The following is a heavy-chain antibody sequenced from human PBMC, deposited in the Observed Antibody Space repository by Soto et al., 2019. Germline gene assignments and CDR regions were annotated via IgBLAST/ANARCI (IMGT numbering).Heavy chain of an antibody. Sequence: SETLSLTCTVSGGSISSSSYYWGWIRQPPGKGLEWIGSIYYSGSTYYNPSLKSRVTISVDTSKNQFSLKLSSVTAADTAVYYCARLHYYDSSGYHFDPWGQGTLVTVS. D-gene: IGHD3-22*01. J-gene: IGHJ5*02. CDR2: IYYSGST. CDR3: ARLHYYDSSGYHFDP. V-gene: IGHV4-39*01. CDR1: GGSISSSSYY.